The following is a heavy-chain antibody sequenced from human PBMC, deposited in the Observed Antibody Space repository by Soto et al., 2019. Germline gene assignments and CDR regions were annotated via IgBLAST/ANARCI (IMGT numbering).Heavy chain of an antibody. Sequence: GGSLRLSCAASGFTFSSYWMSWVRQAPGKGLEWVANIKQDGSEKYYVDSVKGRFTISRDNAKNSLYLQMNSLRAEDTAVYYCARGYYYDSSGLAFDIWGQGTMVTVSS. D-gene: IGHD3-22*01. CDR2: IKQDGSEK. CDR1: GFTFSSYW. CDR3: ARGYYYDSSGLAFDI. J-gene: IGHJ3*02. V-gene: IGHV3-7*03.